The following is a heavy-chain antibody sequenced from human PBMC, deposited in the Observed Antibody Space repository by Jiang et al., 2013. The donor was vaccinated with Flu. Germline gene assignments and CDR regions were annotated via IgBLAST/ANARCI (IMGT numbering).Heavy chain of an antibody. V-gene: IGHV4-30-4*01. D-gene: IGHD1-1*01. J-gene: IGHJ4*02. CDR3: ARAKSTGNLDY. Sequence: CTVSGVSISSGDSYWTWIRQSPGKGLEWIGYISYSGSTHYNPSLKSRLTMSVDTSKNRFSLNLSSVTAADTAVYFCARAKSTGNLDYWGLGTLVTVSS. CDR2: ISYSGST. CDR1: GVSISSGDSY.